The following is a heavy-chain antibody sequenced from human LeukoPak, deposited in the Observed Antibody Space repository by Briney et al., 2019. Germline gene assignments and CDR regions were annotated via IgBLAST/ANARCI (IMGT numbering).Heavy chain of an antibody. D-gene: IGHD5-24*01. CDR2: ISSSSSTI. Sequence: GGSLRLSCAASGFTFSSYSMNWVRQAPGKGLEWVLYISSSSSTIYYADSVKGRFTISRDNAKNSLYLQMNSLRAEDTAVYYCARVNHGYRDAFDIWGQGTMVTVSS. CDR3: ARVNHGYRDAFDI. J-gene: IGHJ3*02. CDR1: GFTFSSYS. V-gene: IGHV3-48*04.